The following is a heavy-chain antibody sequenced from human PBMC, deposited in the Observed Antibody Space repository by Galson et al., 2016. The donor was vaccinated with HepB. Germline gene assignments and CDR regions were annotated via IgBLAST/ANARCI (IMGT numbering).Heavy chain of an antibody. CDR1: GYKFTSYW. Sequence: QSGAEVTKPGESLKISCQGSGYKFTSYWIGWVRQVPGKGLEWMGTIYPGDSDTRYSPSFQGQVTISVDKSISTAYLQWSSLKASDSAMYYCARHELHSNSWYMDSWGQGTLVTVSS. V-gene: IGHV5-51*01. CDR3: ARHELHSNSWYMDS. CDR2: IYPGDSDT. D-gene: IGHD6-13*01. J-gene: IGHJ4*02.